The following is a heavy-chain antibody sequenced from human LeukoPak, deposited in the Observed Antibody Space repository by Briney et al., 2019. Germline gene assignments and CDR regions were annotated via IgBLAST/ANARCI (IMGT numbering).Heavy chain of an antibody. Sequence: ASVKVSCKASGYTFTSYGISWVRQAPGQGLEWMGWISAYNGNTNYAQKLQGRVTMTTDTSTSTAYMELRSLRSDDTAVYYCASSQLRGDCSSTSCYWDYYYYYYMDVWGKGTTVTVSS. D-gene: IGHD2-2*01. CDR2: ISAYNGNT. CDR3: ASSQLRGDCSSTSCYWDYYYYYYMDV. V-gene: IGHV1-18*01. J-gene: IGHJ6*03. CDR1: GYTFTSYG.